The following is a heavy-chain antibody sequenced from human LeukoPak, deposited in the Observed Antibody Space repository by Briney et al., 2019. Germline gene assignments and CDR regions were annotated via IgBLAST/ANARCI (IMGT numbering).Heavy chain of an antibody. CDR2: ISNDGFNK. J-gene: IGHJ4*02. CDR3: AKEWIRGVSNY. V-gene: IGHV3-30*18. D-gene: IGHD3-10*01. Sequence: PGRSLRLSCAASGFTFNTYGMHWVRQAPGKGLEWVAVISNDGFNKYYTDSVKGRFTISRDNSKNTVYLQMSGLRAEDTAVYYCAKEWIRGVSNYWGQGPLVTVSS. CDR1: GFTFNTYG.